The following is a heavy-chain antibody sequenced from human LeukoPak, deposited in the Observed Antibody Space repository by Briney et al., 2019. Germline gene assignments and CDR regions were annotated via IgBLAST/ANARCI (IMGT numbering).Heavy chain of an antibody. CDR1: GGSISSGGYY. CDR2: IYSTGST. V-gene: IGHV4-61*02. D-gene: IGHD3-10*01. Sequence: SETLSLTCTVSGGSISSGGYYWSWIRQPPGKGLEYLGRIYSTGSTNYNPSLRCRVTISVDTSKNHFSLKLSSVTAADTAVYYCARDQTYSGSGIYTYFDYWGQGILVTVSS. CDR3: ARDQTYSGSGIYTYFDY. J-gene: IGHJ4*02.